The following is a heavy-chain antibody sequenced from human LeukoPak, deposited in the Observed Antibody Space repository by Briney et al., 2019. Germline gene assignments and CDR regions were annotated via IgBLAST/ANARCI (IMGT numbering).Heavy chain of an antibody. V-gene: IGHV1-18*01. J-gene: IGHJ3*02. D-gene: IGHD3-22*01. Sequence: ASVKVSCTASGYIFNSYGISWVRQAPGQGLEWMGWIGAFNGNTHYAQKLQGRVTMTTDTSTRTAYMELRSLRSDDTAAYYCARDPIAYSSGGQGAFDIWGQGTMVTVSS. CDR3: ARDPIAYSSGGQGAFDI. CDR2: IGAFNGNT. CDR1: GYIFNSYG.